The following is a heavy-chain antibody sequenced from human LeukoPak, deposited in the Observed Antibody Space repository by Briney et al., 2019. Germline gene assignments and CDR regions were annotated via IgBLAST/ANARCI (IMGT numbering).Heavy chain of an antibody. J-gene: IGHJ4*02. CDR3: VRHPRYSTGWAIDY. CDR2: MYDSGST. V-gene: IGHV4-38-2*01. D-gene: IGHD6-19*01. CDR1: GYSISNAYY. Sequence: PSETLSLTCAVSGYSISNAYYWGWIRQPPGQGLGWIASMYDSGSTYYNPSLKSRVSISVDTSKNQFSLKLNSVTAADTAVYYCVRHPRYSTGWAIDYWGQGTLVTVSS.